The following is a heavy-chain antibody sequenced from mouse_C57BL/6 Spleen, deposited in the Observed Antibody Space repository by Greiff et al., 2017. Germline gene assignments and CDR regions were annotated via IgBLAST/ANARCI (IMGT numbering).Heavy chain of an antibody. V-gene: IGHV10-3*01. CDR1: GFTFNTYA. J-gene: IGHJ4*01. CDR2: IRSKGSNYAT. CDR3: VGYRKGYAMDY. Sequence: DVHLVESGGGLVQPKGSLKFSCAASGFTFNTYAMHWVRQAPGKGLEWVARIRSKGSNYATYYADSVKDRFTIARDESQSMLYLQMSNLKTEDTAMYYCVGYRKGYAMDYWGQGTSVTVSS.